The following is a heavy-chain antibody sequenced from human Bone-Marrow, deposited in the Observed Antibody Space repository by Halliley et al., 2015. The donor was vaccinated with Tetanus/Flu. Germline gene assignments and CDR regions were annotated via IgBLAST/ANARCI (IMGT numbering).Heavy chain of an antibody. V-gene: IGHV3-23*01. CDR2: ICFNGGST. CDR3: AKDFQSTY. Sequence: PGRGLGWVSLICFNGGSTYLADSVKGRFTISRDNSKNTLYLQMSNLRAEDTAMYYCAKDFQSTYWGQGTLVPVSS. J-gene: IGHJ4*02.